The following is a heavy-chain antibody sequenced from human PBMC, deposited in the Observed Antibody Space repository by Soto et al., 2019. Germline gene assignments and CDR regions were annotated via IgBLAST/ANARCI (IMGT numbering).Heavy chain of an antibody. V-gene: IGHV3-7*02. CDR1: VFTFSSYW. J-gene: IGHJ4*02. Sequence: PGGSLRLSCAASVFTFSSYWMSWVRQAPGKGLEWVANIKQDGSEKYYVDSVKGRFTISRDNAKNSLYLQMNSLRAEDTAVYYCARHQVGYRVTDYWGQGTLVTVSS. D-gene: IGHD1-26*01. CDR3: ARHQVGYRVTDY. CDR2: IKQDGSEK.